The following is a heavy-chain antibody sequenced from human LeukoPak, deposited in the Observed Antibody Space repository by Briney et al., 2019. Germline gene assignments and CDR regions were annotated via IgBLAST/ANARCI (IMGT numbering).Heavy chain of an antibody. CDR1: GFTFSSYS. CDR3: AKAEHIAVAGIDY. V-gene: IGHV3-21*04. Sequence: GGSLRLSCAASGFTFSSYSMNWVRQAPGKGLEWVSSISSSSSYIYYADSVKGRFTISRDNAKNSLYLQMNSLRAEDTALYYCAKAEHIAVAGIDYWGQGTLVTVSS. D-gene: IGHD6-19*01. CDR2: ISSSSSYI. J-gene: IGHJ4*02.